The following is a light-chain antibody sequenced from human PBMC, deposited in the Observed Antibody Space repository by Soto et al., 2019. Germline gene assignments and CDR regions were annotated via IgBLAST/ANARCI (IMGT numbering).Light chain of an antibody. J-gene: IGKJ1*01. CDR3: KKYNDNWGT. V-gene: IGKV1-5*03. Sequence: DLQIPPSPSTLSSSVVDRVTITFRASQSISNWLAWYQQKPGKDPKLLIYKASTLETGVKSRFSGSGSGTEFTITIRSMQHDDFETYYCKKYNDNWGTGGQGTKGDIK. CDR1: QSISNW. CDR2: KAS.